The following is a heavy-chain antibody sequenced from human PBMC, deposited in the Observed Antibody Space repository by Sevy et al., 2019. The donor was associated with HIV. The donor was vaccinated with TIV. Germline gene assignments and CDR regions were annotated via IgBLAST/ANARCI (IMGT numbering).Heavy chain of an antibody. CDR1: GFTFSSYG. V-gene: IGHV3-30*18. D-gene: IGHD5-12*01. CDR3: AKEGRDGYNFPFDY. J-gene: IGHJ4*02. CDR2: ISYDGSNK. Sequence: GESLRLSCAASGFTFSSYGMHWVRQAPGKGLEWVAVISYDGSNKYYADSVKGRFTISRDNSKNTLYLQMNSLRAEDTAVYYCAKEGRDGYNFPFDYWGQGTLVTVSS.